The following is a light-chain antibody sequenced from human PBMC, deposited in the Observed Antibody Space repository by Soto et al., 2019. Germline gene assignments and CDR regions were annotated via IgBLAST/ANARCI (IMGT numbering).Light chain of an antibody. CDR3: QQGDNWSRT. Sequence: CWRDSQSVSSSYLAWYQQKPGQAPRLVIYDIFTRATGVPTRISGSGSGTEFTLTIRSLKSEDFAVYYCQQGDNWSRTFGQGTKVDIK. CDR1: QSVSSSY. V-gene: IGKV3D-15*01. J-gene: IGKJ1*01. CDR2: DIF.